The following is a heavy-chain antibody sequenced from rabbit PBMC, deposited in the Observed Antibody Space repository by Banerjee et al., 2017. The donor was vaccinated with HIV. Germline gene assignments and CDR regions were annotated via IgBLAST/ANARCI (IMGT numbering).Heavy chain of an antibody. Sequence: QQQLEESGGGLVKPGGTLTLTCKASGFSFSNKYVMCWVRQAPGKGLEWIACINTSSGNTVYASWAKGRFTISKTSSTTVPLQMTSLTAADTATYFCARDLAGAIGWNFNLWGPGTLVTVS. J-gene: IGHJ4*01. D-gene: IGHD4-1*01. CDR2: INTSSGNT. CDR1: GFSFSNKYV. V-gene: IGHV1S45*01. CDR3: ARDLAGAIGWNFNL.